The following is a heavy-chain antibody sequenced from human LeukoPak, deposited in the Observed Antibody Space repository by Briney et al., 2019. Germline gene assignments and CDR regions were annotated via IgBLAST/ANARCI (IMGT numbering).Heavy chain of an antibody. V-gene: IGHV3-21*04. J-gene: IGHJ4*02. CDR3: VKETGGYFDF. Sequence: PGGSLRLSCAASGFTFSSYSMNWVRQAPGKGLEWVSSISSSSSYIYYADSVKGRFTISRDNSKNSLYLQMSSLRAEDTALYYCVKETGGYFDFWGQGTLVTVSS. CDR2: ISSSSSYI. CDR1: GFTFSSYS. D-gene: IGHD1-14*01.